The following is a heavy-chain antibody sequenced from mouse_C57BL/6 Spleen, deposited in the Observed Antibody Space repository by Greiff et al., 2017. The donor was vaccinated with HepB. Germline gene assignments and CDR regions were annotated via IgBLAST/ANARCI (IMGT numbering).Heavy chain of an antibody. CDR2: IRLKSDNYAT. D-gene: IGHD2-4*01. CDR1: GFTFSNYW. CDR3: TYHDYDVGFAY. V-gene: IGHV6-3*01. J-gene: IGHJ3*01. Sequence: EVKLQESGGGLVQPGGSMKLSCVASGFTFSNYWMNWVRQSPEKGLEWVAQIRLKSDNYATHYAESVKGRFTISRDDSKSSVYLQMNNLRAEDTGIYYCTYHDYDVGFAYWGQGTLVTVSA.